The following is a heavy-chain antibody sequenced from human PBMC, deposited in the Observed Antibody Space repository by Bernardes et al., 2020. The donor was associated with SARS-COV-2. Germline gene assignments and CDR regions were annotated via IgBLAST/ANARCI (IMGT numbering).Heavy chain of an antibody. CDR3: AAEGIDYGGFNPPVYGMDV. J-gene: IGHJ6*02. Sequence: SENLSLTCTVSGGSISSGGYYWSWIRQHPGKGLEWIGYIYYSGSTYYNPSLKSRVTISVDTSKNQFSLKLSSVTAADTAVYYCAAEGIDYGGFNPPVYGMDVWGQGTTVTVSS. D-gene: IGHD4-17*01. V-gene: IGHV4-31*03. CDR2: IYYSGST. CDR1: GGSISSGGYY.